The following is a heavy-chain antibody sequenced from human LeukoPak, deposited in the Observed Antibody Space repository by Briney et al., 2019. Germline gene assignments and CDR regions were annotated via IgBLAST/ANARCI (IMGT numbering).Heavy chain of an antibody. D-gene: IGHD5-24*01. CDR1: GGSFSGYY. V-gene: IGHV4-34*01. CDR3: ARTGRDGKYYFDY. J-gene: IGHJ4*02. CDR2: INHSGST. Sequence: SETLSLTCAAYGGSFSGYYWGWIRQPPGKGLEWIGEINHSGSTNYNPSLKSRVTISVDTSKNQFSLKLSSVTAADTAVYYCARTGRDGKYYFDYWGEGTLVTVSS.